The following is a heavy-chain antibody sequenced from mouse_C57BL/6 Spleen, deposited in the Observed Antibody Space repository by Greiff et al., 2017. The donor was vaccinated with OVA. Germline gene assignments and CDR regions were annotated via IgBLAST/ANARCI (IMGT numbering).Heavy chain of an antibody. D-gene: IGHD6-5*01. CDR2: IYPGSGST. CDR1: GYTFTSYW. V-gene: IGHV1-55*01. J-gene: IGHJ4*01. Sequence: QVQLQQPGAELVKPGASVKMSCKASGYTFTSYWITWVKQRPGQGLEWIGDIYPGSGSTNYNEKFKSEATLTVDTSSSTAYMQLSSLTSEDSAVYYCARCEDPYDFYAMDYWGQGTSVTVSS. CDR3: ARCEDPYDFYAMDY.